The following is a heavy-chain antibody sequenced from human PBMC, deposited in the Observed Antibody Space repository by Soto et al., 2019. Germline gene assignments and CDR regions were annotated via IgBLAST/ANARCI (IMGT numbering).Heavy chain of an antibody. V-gene: IGHV4-34*01. J-gene: IGHJ6*02. D-gene: IGHD3-10*01. CDR1: GGSFSGYY. CDR2: INHSGST. Sequence: QVQLQQWGAGLLKPSATLSLTCAVFGGSFSGYYWSWIRQPPGKGLEWIGEINHSGSTNYNPSLKRRVTISVDTSKTQFSLKLSSVTAADTAVYYCARVSGIYYYGMDVWGQGTTVTVSS. CDR3: ARVSGIYYYGMDV.